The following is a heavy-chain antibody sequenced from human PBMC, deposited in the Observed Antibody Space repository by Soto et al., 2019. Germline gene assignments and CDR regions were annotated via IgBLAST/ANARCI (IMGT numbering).Heavy chain of an antibody. J-gene: IGHJ4*02. Sequence: PSETLSLTCTVSGGSISSGDYYWSWIRQPPGKGLEWIGYIYYSGSTYYNPSLKSRVTISVDTSKNQFSLKLSSVTAADTAVYYCAREFRGYSGYDLWYFDYWGQGTLVTVSS. D-gene: IGHD5-12*01. CDR3: AREFRGYSGYDLWYFDY. CDR2: IYYSGST. CDR1: GGSISSGDYY. V-gene: IGHV4-30-4*01.